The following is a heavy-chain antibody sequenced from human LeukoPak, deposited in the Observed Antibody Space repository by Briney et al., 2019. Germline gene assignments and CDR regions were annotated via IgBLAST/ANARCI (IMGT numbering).Heavy chain of an antibody. V-gene: IGHV5-51*01. CDR2: IYPGDSDT. D-gene: IGHD3-10*01. Sequence: GESLKISCKGSAYSFNSYWIAWVRQMPGKGLEWMGIIYPGDSDTRYSPSFQGQVTISADKSISTAYLQWSSLKTSDTAMYYCARHAITLFDYWGQGTLVTVSS. CDR1: AYSFNSYW. J-gene: IGHJ4*02. CDR3: ARHAITLFDY.